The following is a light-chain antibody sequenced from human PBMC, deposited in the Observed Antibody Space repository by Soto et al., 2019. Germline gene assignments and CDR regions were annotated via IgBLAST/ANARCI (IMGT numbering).Light chain of an antibody. V-gene: IGLV2-14*03. CDR3: NSYTTSSSLGL. Sequence: QSVLSQPASVSGSPGQSITISCTGSSSDVGGYDYVSWYQQHPGKAPKLMIYDVTYRPSEISNRFSGSKSGSTASLTISGLRAEDEAIYYCNSYTTSSSLGLFGTGTKVTVL. CDR1: SSDVGGYDY. J-gene: IGLJ1*01. CDR2: DVT.